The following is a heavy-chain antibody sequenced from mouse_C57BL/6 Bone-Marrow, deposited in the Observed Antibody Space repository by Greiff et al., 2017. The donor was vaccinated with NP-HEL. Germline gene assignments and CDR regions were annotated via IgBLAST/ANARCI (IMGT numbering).Heavy chain of an antibody. V-gene: IGHV1-69*01. D-gene: IGHD2-1*01. CDR3: ARSRGNYGYYAMDY. Sequence: QVQLKQPGAELVMPGASVKLSCKASGYTFTSYWMHWVKQRPGQGLEWIGEIDPSDSYTNYNQKFKGKSTLTVDKSSSTAYMQLSSLTSEDSAVYYCARSRGNYGYYAMDYWGQGTSVTVSS. CDR1: GYTFTSYW. CDR2: IDPSDSYT. J-gene: IGHJ4*01.